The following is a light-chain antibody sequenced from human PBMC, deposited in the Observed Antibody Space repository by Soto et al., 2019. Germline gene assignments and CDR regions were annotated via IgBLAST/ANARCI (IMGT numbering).Light chain of an antibody. CDR3: QQYNNWPRLT. Sequence: EIVMTQSPSTLSVSPGERATLSCRTSQSVSSNLAWYQQKPGQAPRLLIYGASTRATGIPARFSGSGSGTEFALTISSLXSEDFAVYYCQQYNNWPRLTFGGGTKVDIK. CDR1: QSVSSN. J-gene: IGKJ4*01. V-gene: IGKV3-15*01. CDR2: GAS.